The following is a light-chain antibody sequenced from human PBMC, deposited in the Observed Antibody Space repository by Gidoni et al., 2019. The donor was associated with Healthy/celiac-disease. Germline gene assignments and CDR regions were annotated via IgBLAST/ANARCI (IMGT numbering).Light chain of an antibody. CDR1: QSVSSY. Sequence: EIVLTQSPATLSLSPGERATPSCRASQSVSSYLAWYQQKPGQAPRLLIYDASNRATGIPARFSGSGSGTDFTLTISSLEPEDFAVYYCQQRRNWPPITFGQGTRLEIK. CDR2: DAS. CDR3: QQRRNWPPIT. V-gene: IGKV3-11*01. J-gene: IGKJ5*01.